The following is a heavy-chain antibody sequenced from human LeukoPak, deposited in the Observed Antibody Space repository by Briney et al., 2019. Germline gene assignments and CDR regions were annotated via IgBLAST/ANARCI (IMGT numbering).Heavy chain of an antibody. CDR1: GGSISSYY. J-gene: IGHJ6*03. Sequence: SETLSLTCTVSGGSISSYYWSWIRQPPGKGLEWIGYIYYSGSTNYNPSLKSRVTISVDTSKNQFSLKLSSVTPEDTAVYYCAREDIVLMVYAPYYYYYYMDVWGKGTTVTVSS. CDR3: AREDIVLMVYAPYYYYYYMDV. CDR2: IYYSGST. D-gene: IGHD2-8*01. V-gene: IGHV4-59*12.